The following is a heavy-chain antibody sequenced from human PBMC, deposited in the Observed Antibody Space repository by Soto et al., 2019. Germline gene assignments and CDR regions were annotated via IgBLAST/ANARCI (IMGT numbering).Heavy chain of an antibody. CDR2: ISSSSSYI. Sequence: PGGSLRLSCAASGFTFSSYSMNWVRQAPGKGLEWVSSISSSSSYIYYADSVKGRFTISRDNAKNSLYLQMNSLRAEDTAVYYCARDFGDYYGSGGRSYYYYYGMDVWGQGTTVTVSS. CDR3: ARDFGDYYGSGGRSYYYYYGMDV. D-gene: IGHD3-10*01. CDR1: GFTFSSYS. V-gene: IGHV3-21*01. J-gene: IGHJ6*02.